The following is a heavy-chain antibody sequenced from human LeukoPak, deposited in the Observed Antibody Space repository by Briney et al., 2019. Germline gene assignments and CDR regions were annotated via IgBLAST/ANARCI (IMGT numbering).Heavy chain of an antibody. V-gene: IGHV3-7*01. CDR1: GFTFSSYW. CDR3: ARDRVGATDYFDY. CDR2: IKQDGSEK. J-gene: IGHJ4*02. D-gene: IGHD1-26*01. Sequence: GGSLRLSCAASGFTFSSYWMSWVRQAPGKGLEWVANIKQDGSEKYYVDSVKGRFTISRDNAKNSLYLQMNSLRAEDTAVYYCARDRVGATDYFDYWGQGTLVTVSS.